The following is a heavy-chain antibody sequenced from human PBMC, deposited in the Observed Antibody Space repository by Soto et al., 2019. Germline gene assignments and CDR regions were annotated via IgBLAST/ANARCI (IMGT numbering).Heavy chain of an antibody. D-gene: IGHD3-9*01. CDR3: ATCDKEVNPYFFDY. J-gene: IGHJ4*02. CDR2: ITAHNGNT. V-gene: IGHV1-18*01. Sequence: QVQLVPSGPEVKKPGASVKVSCKASGDTFTSYGITWVRQAPGQALEWMGWITAHNGNTKYAQKLQGRVTMTTDTATSTAYLELRSLGPDYTAVYYCATCDKEVNPYFFDYWGQGTLVTVSS. CDR1: GDTFTSYG.